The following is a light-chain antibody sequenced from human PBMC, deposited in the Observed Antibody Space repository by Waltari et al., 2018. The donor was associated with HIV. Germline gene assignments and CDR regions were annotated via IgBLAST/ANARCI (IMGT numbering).Light chain of an antibody. J-gene: IGLJ2*01. Sequence: QSALTQPPSVSRAPGQRVTISCTGSSSHIGAGYGFTCSQQLPGTAPKLLMYGNSNRPSGVPDRFSGSKSGTSASLAITGLQAEDEADYYCQSYDSSLSGYVVFGGGTKLTVL. CDR1: SSHIGAGYG. CDR2: GNS. CDR3: QSYDSSLSGYVV. V-gene: IGLV1-40*01.